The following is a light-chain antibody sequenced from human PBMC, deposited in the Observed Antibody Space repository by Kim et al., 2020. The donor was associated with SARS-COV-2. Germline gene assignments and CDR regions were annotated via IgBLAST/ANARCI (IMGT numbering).Light chain of an antibody. Sequence: SSELTQDPAVSVALGQTVRITCQGDSLRSYYASWYQQKPGQAPVLVIYGKNNRPSGIPDRFTGSSSGNTASLTITGAQAEDGADYYCNSRDSSGNHYDFGTGAKVSGL. J-gene: IGLJ1*01. V-gene: IGLV3-19*01. CDR2: GKN. CDR3: NSRDSSGNHYD. CDR1: SLRSYY.